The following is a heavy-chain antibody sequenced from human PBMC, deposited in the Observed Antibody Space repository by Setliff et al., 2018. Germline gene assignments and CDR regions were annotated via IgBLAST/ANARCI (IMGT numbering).Heavy chain of an antibody. CDR2: ISAYTGNT. CDR1: GYTFTNYG. D-gene: IGHD2-2*01. CDR3: SRLVRYCTRTSCQRASGDDY. J-gene: IGHJ4*02. Sequence: AASVKVSCKASGYTFTNYGISWVRQAPGQGLEWMGWISAYTGNTYSAQKFQGRLTMTTDTSTTTAYMELRSLRSDDTAVYYCSRLVRYCTRTSCQRASGDDYWGQGTLVTVSS. V-gene: IGHV1-18*01.